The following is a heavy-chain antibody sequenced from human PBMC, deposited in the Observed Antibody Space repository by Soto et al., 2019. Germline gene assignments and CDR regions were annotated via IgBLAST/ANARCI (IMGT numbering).Heavy chain of an antibody. V-gene: IGHV1-69*13. Sequence: GASVKVSCKASGGTFSSYAISWVRQAPGQGLEWMGGIIPIFGTANYAQKFQGRVTITADESTSTAYMELSSLRSEDTAVYYCARYSPAYDFWSGYSFYYYYGMDVWGQGTTVTVSS. D-gene: IGHD3-3*01. CDR3: ARYSPAYDFWSGYSFYYYYGMDV. CDR2: IIPIFGTA. CDR1: GGTFSSYA. J-gene: IGHJ6*02.